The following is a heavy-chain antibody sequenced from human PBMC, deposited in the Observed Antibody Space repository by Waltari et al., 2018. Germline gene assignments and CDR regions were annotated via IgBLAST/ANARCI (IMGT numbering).Heavy chain of an antibody. CDR1: GLTVSSTH. V-gene: IGHV3-66*02. Sequence: DVRLLESGGGLVRPGASLRLSCAASGLTVSSTHMSWGRQAPGQGLEWVSVIYPAGSTYHADSVLGRFTISRDVSQNTLYLQMNNLRPEDTAVYYCATARDEFTASIFFDHWGQGALVSVSS. CDR2: IYPAGST. CDR3: ATARDEFTASIFFDH. J-gene: IGHJ4*02. D-gene: IGHD3-3*01.